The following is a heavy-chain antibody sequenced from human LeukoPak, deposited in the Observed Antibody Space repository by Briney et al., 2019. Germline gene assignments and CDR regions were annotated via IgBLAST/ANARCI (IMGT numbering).Heavy chain of an antibody. CDR2: IYHSGGT. Sequence: SETLSLTXVVSGYSISSGYYWGWIRQPPGKGLEWIASIYHSGGTYYNPSLKSRVTISVDTSKNQFSLKLSSVTAADTAVYYCARHPQVVVAAVGDYWGQGTLVTVSS. D-gene: IGHD2-15*01. V-gene: IGHV4-38-2*01. CDR1: GYSISSGYY. CDR3: ARHPQVVVAAVGDY. J-gene: IGHJ4*02.